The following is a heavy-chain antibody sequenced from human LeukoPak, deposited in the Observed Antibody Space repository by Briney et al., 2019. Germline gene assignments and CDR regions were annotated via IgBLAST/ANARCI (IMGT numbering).Heavy chain of an antibody. D-gene: IGHD6-13*01. CDR2: IYYSGST. J-gene: IGHJ5*02. CDR3: ARDRGQHGHDWFDP. CDR1: GGSISSGGYY. V-gene: IGHV4-31*03. Sequence: SQTLSLTCTVSGGSISSGGYYWSWIPQHPGKGLEWIGYIYYSGSTYYNPSLKSRVTISVDTSKNQFSLKLSSVTAADTAVYYCARDRGQHGHDWFDPWGQGTPVTVSS.